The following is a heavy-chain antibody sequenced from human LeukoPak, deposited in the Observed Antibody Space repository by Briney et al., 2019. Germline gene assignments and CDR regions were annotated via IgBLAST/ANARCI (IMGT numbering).Heavy chain of an antibody. CDR2: INHSGST. J-gene: IGHJ5*02. Sequence: SETLSLTCAVYGGSFSDFYWSWIRQPPGKRLEWIGEINHSGSTNYNPSLKSRVTVSVDTSKNQFSLKLTSVTAADTAMYYCARAQLLWNWFDPWGQGTLVTVSS. D-gene: IGHD4-23*01. CDR1: GGSFSDFY. V-gene: IGHV4-34*01. CDR3: ARAQLLWNWFDP.